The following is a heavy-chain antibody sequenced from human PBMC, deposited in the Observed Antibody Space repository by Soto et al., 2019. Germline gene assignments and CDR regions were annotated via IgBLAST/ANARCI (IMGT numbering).Heavy chain of an antibody. V-gene: IGHV3-9*01. Sequence: GGSLRLSCAASGFTFDDYAMYWVRQAPGKGLEWVSGISWNSGTIYYADSVKGRFTISRDNAKNSLYLQMNSLRAEDTAVYYCARDNSSSWYGQTNWFDPWGQGTLVTVSS. CDR1: GFTFDDYA. J-gene: IGHJ5*02. D-gene: IGHD6-13*01. CDR3: ARDNSSSWYGQTNWFDP. CDR2: ISWNSGTI.